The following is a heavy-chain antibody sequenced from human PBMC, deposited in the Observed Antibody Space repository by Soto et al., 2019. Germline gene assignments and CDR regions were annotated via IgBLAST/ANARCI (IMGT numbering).Heavy chain of an antibody. J-gene: IGHJ6*02. CDR2: ISYDGSNK. Sequence: GGSLRLSCAASGFTFSSYGMHWVRQAPGKGLEWVAVISYDGSNKYYADSVKGRFTIPRDNSKNTLYLQMNSLRAEDTAVYYCAKVSPTQYSSPLRIDYGMDVWGQGTTVTVSS. V-gene: IGHV3-30*18. D-gene: IGHD6-13*01. CDR3: AKVSPTQYSSPLRIDYGMDV. CDR1: GFTFSSYG.